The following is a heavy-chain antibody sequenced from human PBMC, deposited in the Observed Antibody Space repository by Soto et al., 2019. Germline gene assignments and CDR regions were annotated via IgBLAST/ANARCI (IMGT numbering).Heavy chain of an antibody. CDR3: AKSLYYYDSSPLDH. D-gene: IGHD3-22*01. Sequence: PVGSLRLSCAAAGFDFKDYAMHWVRQVPGKGLEWVSLTNSDGTDSYYVDSVKGRFTISRDNAKTTLYLQMDRLRPEDTALYFCAKSLYYYDSSPLDHWGQGTLVTVSS. V-gene: IGHV3-43D*04. J-gene: IGHJ4*02. CDR1: GFDFKDYA. CDR2: TNSDGTDS.